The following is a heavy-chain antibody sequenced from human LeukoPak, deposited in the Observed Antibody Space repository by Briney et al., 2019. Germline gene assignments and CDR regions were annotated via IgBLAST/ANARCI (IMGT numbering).Heavy chain of an antibody. CDR2: IYYSGST. J-gene: IGHJ4*02. Sequence: SETLSLTCTVSGGSISSSSYYWGWIRQPPGKGLEWIRSIYYSGSTYYNPSLKSRVTISVDTSKNQFSLKLSSVTAADTAVYYCARQTQLLWFGELMNYSDYWGQGTLVTVSS. CDR3: ARQTQLLWFGELMNYSDY. V-gene: IGHV4-39*01. CDR1: GGSISSSSYY. D-gene: IGHD3-10*01.